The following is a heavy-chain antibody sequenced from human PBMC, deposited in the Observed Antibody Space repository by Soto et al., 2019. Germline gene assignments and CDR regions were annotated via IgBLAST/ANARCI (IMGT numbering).Heavy chain of an antibody. Sequence: SQTLSLTCAISGGSVSSNTAAWNWIRQSPSRGLEWLGRTYYRSKWYNDYAVSVKSRVTINPDTSKNQFSLQLNSVTPEDTAVYYCARAMAYCSSTDCYPFDYWGQGTLVAVS. V-gene: IGHV6-1*01. CDR3: ARAMAYCSSTDCYPFDY. J-gene: IGHJ4*02. D-gene: IGHD2-2*01. CDR2: TYYRSKWYN. CDR1: GGSVSSNTAA.